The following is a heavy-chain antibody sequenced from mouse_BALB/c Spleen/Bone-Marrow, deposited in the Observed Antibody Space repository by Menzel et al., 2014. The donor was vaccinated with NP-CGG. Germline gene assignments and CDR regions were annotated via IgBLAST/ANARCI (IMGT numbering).Heavy chain of an antibody. CDR3: TRGDLRYAMDY. CDR2: IYPGSGSN. CDR1: GYTFTSYW. V-gene: IGHV1S22*01. D-gene: IGHD6-1*01. Sequence: GSELVRPGASVKLSCKASGYTFTSYWMHWVRQRPGQGLEWIGNIYPGSGSNNYDEKFKSKATLTVDTSSSTAYMQLSSLTSEDSAVYYCTRGDLRYAMDYWGQGTSVTVSS. J-gene: IGHJ4*01.